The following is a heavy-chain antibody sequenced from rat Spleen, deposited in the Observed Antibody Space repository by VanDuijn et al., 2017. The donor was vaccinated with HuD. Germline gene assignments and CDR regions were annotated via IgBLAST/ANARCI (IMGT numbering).Heavy chain of an antibody. CDR2: ISYEGSST. CDR1: GFTFSNYG. V-gene: IGHV5-29*01. CDR3: VRHGYTRYYFDY. D-gene: IGHD1-9*01. Sequence: EVQLVESGGGLVQPGRSLKLSCAASGFTFSNYGMAWVRQAPTKGLEWVASISYEGSSTYYGDSVKGRFTISRDNAKSTLYLQMDSLRSEDTATYYCVRHGYTRYYFDYWGQGVMVTVSS. J-gene: IGHJ2*01.